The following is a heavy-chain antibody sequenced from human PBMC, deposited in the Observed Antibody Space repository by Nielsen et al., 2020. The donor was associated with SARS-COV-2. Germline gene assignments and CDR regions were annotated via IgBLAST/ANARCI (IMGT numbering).Heavy chain of an antibody. CDR1: GYTFTSYY. J-gene: IGHJ5*02. V-gene: IGHV1-2*06. D-gene: IGHD6-19*01. Sequence: ASVKVSCKASGYTFTSYYMHWVRQAPGQGLEWMGRINPNSGGTNYAQKFQGRVTMTRDTSISTAYMELSRLRSDDTAVYYCARGGYSSGWYNNWFDPWGQGTLVTVSS. CDR3: ARGGYSSGWYNNWFDP. CDR2: INPNSGGT.